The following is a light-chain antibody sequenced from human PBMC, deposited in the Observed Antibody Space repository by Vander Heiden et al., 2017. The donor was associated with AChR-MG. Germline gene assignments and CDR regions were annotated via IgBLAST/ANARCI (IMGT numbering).Light chain of an antibody. CDR1: MIIGST. Sequence: TQPPLTLSVSPGERATPTCRASMIIGSTLAWYQQKPGQAPRLLIYRASTRATGIPARFSGSGSGTEFSLTIDSLQSEDFGVYYCQQYTKWPVYSFGQGTKLEIK. CDR3: QQYTKWPVYS. J-gene: IGKJ2*03. V-gene: IGKV3-15*01. CDR2: RAS.